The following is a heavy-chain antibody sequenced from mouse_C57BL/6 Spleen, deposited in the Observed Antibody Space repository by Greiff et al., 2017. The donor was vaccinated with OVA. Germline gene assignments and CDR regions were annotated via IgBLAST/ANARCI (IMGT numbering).Heavy chain of an antibody. Sequence: QVQLKESGAELVMPGASVKLSCKASGYTFTSYWMHWVKQRPGQGLEWIGEIDPSDSYTNYNQKFKGKSTLTVDKSSSTAYMQLSSLTSEDSAVYYCARNSRYFDYWGQGTTLTVSS. CDR3: ARNSRYFDY. CDR1: GYTFTSYW. CDR2: IDPSDSYT. J-gene: IGHJ2*01. V-gene: IGHV1-69*01.